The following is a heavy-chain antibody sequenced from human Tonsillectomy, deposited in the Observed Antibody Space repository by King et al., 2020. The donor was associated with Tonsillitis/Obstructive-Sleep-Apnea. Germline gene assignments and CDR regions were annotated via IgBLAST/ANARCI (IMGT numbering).Heavy chain of an antibody. CDR3: ARAQCSGGTCYYFDN. CDR2: ITVYDGNT. J-gene: IGHJ4*02. V-gene: IGHV1-18*01. Sequence: QLVQSGAEVKKPGASVKVSCKASGYTFTNYGITWLRQAPGQGLEWMGWITVYDGNTEYAQNVQGGVTMTTDTSTSTAYMELRSLRSDDTAVYYCARAQCSGGTCYYFDNWGQGTLVIVSS. CDR1: GYTFTNYG. D-gene: IGHD2-15*01.